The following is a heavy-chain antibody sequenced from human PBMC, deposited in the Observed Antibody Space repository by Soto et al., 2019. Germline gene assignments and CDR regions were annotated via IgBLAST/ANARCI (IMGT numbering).Heavy chain of an antibody. Sequence: SETLSLTCAVYGGSFSGYYWSWIRQPPGKGLEWIGEINHSGSTNYNPSLKSRVTISVDTSKNQFSLKLSSVTAADTAVYYCARAPRSYGDYLYYFDYWGQGTLVTVSS. D-gene: IGHD4-17*01. CDR1: GGSFSGYY. J-gene: IGHJ4*02. V-gene: IGHV4-34*01. CDR2: INHSGST. CDR3: ARAPRSYGDYLYYFDY.